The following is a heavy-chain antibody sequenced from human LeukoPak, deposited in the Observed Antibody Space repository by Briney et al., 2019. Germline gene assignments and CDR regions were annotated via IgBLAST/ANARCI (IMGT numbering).Heavy chain of an antibody. CDR3: ARSDYSGSYYFDY. CDR2: IRYDGSNK. V-gene: IGHV3-30*02. J-gene: IGHJ4*02. Sequence: GGSLRLSCAASGFTFSSYGMHWVRQAPGKGLEWVAFIRYDGSNKYYADSVKGRFTISRDNSKNTLYLQMNSLRSEDTAVYYCARSDYSGSYYFDYWGQGTLVTVSS. CDR1: GFTFSSYG. D-gene: IGHD1-26*01.